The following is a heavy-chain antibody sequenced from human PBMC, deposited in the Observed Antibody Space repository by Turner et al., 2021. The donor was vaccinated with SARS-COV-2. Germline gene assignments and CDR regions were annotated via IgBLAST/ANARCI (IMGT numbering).Heavy chain of an antibody. Sequence: EVQLVESGGGLVQPGGSLRLSCAASGFTVSSNYMSWVRQAPGKGLEGVSIIYSGGRTYYADSVKGRFTISRDNSKNTLYLQMNSLRAEDTAVYYCASEQDSSGFVGMDVWGQGTTVTVSS. V-gene: IGHV3-66*01. CDR3: ASEQDSSGFVGMDV. CDR2: IYSGGRT. J-gene: IGHJ6*02. D-gene: IGHD3-22*01. CDR1: GFTVSSNY.